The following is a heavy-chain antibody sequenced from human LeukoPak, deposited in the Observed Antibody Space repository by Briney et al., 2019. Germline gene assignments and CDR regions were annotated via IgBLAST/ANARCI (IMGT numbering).Heavy chain of an antibody. V-gene: IGHV3-23*01. CDR1: GFTFSSYA. J-gene: IGHJ2*01. CDR3: ARNSYGDYWFFDL. Sequence: GGSLRLSCAASGFTFSSYAVSWVRQAPGKGLQWVSTIGGSGDNRYYEDSVKGRFTISRDNSRNTVYLQVHGLRADDTAVYYCARNSYGDYWFFDLWGRGTLVTVSS. D-gene: IGHD4-17*01. CDR2: IGGSGDNR.